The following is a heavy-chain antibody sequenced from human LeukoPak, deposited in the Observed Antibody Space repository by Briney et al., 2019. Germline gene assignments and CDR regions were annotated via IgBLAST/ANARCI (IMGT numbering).Heavy chain of an antibody. Sequence: GGSLRLSCAVSGLTFSNYAMTWVRQAPGKGLEWVSAISGSGGSTYYADSVKGRFTISRDNSKSTLYLQMNSLRAEDTAVYYWGKGDFFGSGNLDYWGQGTLVTVSS. J-gene: IGHJ4*02. D-gene: IGHD3-10*01. CDR2: ISGSGGST. V-gene: IGHV3-23*01. CDR3: GKGDFFGSGNLDY. CDR1: GLTFSNYA.